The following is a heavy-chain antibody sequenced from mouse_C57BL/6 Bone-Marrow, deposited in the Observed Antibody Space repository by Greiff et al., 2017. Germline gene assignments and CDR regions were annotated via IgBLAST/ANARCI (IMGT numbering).Heavy chain of an antibody. D-gene: IGHD2-1*01. CDR2: IDPSDSET. CDR3: ARGGVGNYVFAY. CDR1: GYTFTSYW. Sequence: QVQLQQPGAELVRPGSSVKLSCKASGYTFTSYWMHWVKQRPIQGLEWIGNIDPSDSETHYNQKFKDKATLTVDKSSSTAYMQLSSLTSEDSAVYDWARGGVGNYVFAYWGQGTLVTVSA. V-gene: IGHV1-52*01. J-gene: IGHJ3*01.